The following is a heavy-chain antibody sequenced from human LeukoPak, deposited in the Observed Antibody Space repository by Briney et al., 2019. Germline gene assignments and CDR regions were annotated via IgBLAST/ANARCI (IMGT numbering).Heavy chain of an antibody. D-gene: IGHD2-8*01. CDR1: GFTFSSYG. Sequence: GGSLRLSCAASGFTFSSYGMHWVRQAPGKGLEWVANIKQDESEKYYVDSVKGRFTISRDNAKNSLYLQMNSLRVEDTAVYYCARDGGHGLDYWGLGSLVTVSS. J-gene: IGHJ4*02. CDR3: ARDGGHGLDY. CDR2: IKQDESEK. V-gene: IGHV3-7*01.